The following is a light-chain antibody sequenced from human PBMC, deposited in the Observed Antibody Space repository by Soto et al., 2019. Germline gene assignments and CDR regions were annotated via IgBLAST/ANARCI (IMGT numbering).Light chain of an antibody. V-gene: IGKV3-20*01. Sequence: EIVLTQSPGTLSLSPGERATLSCRASQSVSSSYLAWYQQKPGQAPRLLIYGASSRATGIPDRFSGSGSGTDFTLTISSLQSEDFAVYFCQNYKYWPYTFGQGTKLEIK. CDR1: QSVSSSY. CDR3: QNYKYWPYT. CDR2: GAS. J-gene: IGKJ2*01.